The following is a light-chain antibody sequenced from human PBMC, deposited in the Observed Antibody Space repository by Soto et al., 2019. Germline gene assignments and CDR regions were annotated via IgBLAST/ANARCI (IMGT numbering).Light chain of an antibody. CDR3: SSYTTTSTLDV. CDR2: EVS. V-gene: IGLV2-14*01. Sequence: QSALTQPASVSGSPGQSITISCTGTSSDVGGYNYVSWYQQHPGKAPKLIIYEVSNRPSGVSNRFSGSKSGNTASLTISGLQAEDEADYYCSSYTTTSTLDVFGTETKVTVL. CDR1: SSDVGGYNY. J-gene: IGLJ1*01.